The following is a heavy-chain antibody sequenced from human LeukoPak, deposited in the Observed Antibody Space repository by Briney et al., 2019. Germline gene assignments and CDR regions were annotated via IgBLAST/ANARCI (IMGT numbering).Heavy chain of an antibody. CDR2: IYSGGST. J-gene: IGHJ4*02. Sequence: GGSLRLSCAASGFTVSSNYMSWVRQAPGKGLEWVSVIYSGGSTYYADSVKGRFTISRDNSKNTLYLQMNSLRVEDTAVYYCARQSYGSGGYYNFDSYFDYWGQGTLVTVSS. CDR1: GFTVSSNY. CDR3: ARQSYGSGGYYNFDSYFDY. D-gene: IGHD3-10*01. V-gene: IGHV3-66*04.